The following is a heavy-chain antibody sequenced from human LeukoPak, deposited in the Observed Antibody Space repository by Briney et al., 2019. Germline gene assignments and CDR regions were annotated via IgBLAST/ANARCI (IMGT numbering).Heavy chain of an antibody. CDR1: GYTFTSYG. V-gene: IGHV1-18*01. CDR2: ISAYNGNT. Sequence: ASVKVSCKASGYTFTSYGISWVRQAPGQGLEWMGWISAYNGNTNDAQKRQGRVTMTTDTSTSTAYMELGSLRSDATAVYYCARDPDYYYGMDVWGQGTTVTVSS. CDR3: ARDPDYYYGMDV. J-gene: IGHJ6*02.